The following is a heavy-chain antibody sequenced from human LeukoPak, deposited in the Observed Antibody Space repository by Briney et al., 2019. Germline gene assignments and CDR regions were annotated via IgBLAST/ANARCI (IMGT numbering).Heavy chain of an antibody. D-gene: IGHD1-26*01. V-gene: IGHV3-73*01. J-gene: IGHJ4*02. CDR2: IRGKPNNYAT. CDR1: GLTFSGSA. Sequence: GGSLKLSCAPSGLTFSGSAMHWVRQASGKGLEWVGRIRGKPNNYATEYAAWVRGRLTISRDDSKHTAYLQMRSLRAEDTAVYYCAKDTLGGVSGTHYSDYWGQGSLVTVSS. CDR3: AKDTLGGVSGTHYSDY.